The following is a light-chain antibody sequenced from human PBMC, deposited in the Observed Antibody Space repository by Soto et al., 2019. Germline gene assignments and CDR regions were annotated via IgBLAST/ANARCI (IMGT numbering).Light chain of an antibody. CDR2: DNN. J-gene: IGLJ2*01. CDR1: SSNIGNNY. V-gene: IGLV1-51*01. Sequence: QSVLTQPPSVSAAPGQKVTISCSGSSSNIGNNYVSWYQQLPGTAPKLLIYDNNKRPSGIPDRFSGSKSGTSATLGITGLQTGDEADYYCGTWDSSLSAGGVFGGGTTVTVL. CDR3: GTWDSSLSAGGV.